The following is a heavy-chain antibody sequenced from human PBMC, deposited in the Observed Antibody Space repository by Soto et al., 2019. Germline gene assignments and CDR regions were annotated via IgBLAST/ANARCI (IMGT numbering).Heavy chain of an antibody. V-gene: IGHV4-31*03. CDR3: ARDDGGSAAGYYYGMDV. Sequence: KPSETLSLTCTVSGGSISSGGYYWSWIRQHPGKGLEWIGYIYYSGSTYYNPSLKSRVTISVDTSKNQFSLKLSSVTAADTAVYYCARDDGGSAAGYYYGMDVWGQGTTVTVS. J-gene: IGHJ6*02. CDR1: GGSISSGGYY. CDR2: IYYSGST. D-gene: IGHD6-13*01.